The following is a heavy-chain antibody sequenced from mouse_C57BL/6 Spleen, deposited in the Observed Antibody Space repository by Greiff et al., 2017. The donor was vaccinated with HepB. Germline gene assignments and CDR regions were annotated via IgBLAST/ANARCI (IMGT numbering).Heavy chain of an antibody. D-gene: IGHD1-1*01. CDR1: GYSITSGYY. CDR3: AREGYGSSYLAY. Sequence: EVQLQESGPGLVKPSQSLSLTCSVTGYSITSGYYWNWIRQFPGNKLEWMGYISYDGSNNYNPSLKNRISITRDTSKNQFFLKLNSVTTEDTATYYCAREGYGSSYLAYWGQGTLVTVSA. V-gene: IGHV3-6*01. CDR2: ISYDGSN. J-gene: IGHJ3*01.